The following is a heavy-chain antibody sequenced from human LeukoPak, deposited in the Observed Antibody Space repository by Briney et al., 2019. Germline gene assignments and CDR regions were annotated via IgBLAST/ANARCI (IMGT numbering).Heavy chain of an antibody. CDR3: ARAPVGVAIDWFDP. J-gene: IGHJ5*02. Sequence: GASVKVSCKASGYTFTGYYMHWVRQAPGQGLEWMGWINPNSGGTNYAQKFQGRVTMTRDTSISTAYMELSRLRSDDTAVYYCARAPVGVAIDWFDPWGQGTLVTVSS. CDR1: GYTFTGYY. CDR2: INPNSGGT. V-gene: IGHV1-2*02. D-gene: IGHD3-3*01.